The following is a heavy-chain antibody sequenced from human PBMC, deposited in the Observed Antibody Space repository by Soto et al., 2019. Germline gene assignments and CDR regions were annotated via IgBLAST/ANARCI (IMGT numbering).Heavy chain of an antibody. V-gene: IGHV3-23*01. Sequence: GGSLRLSCAASGFTFSSYAMSWVRQAPGKGLEWVSGISGSGGSTYYADSVKGRFTISRDNSKNTLYLQMNSLRAEDTAVYDCAKGYGDYKKEYYVDDWGQGTLVTVSS. D-gene: IGHD4-17*01. J-gene: IGHJ4*02. CDR3: AKGYGDYKKEYYVDD. CDR1: GFTFSSYA. CDR2: ISGSGGST.